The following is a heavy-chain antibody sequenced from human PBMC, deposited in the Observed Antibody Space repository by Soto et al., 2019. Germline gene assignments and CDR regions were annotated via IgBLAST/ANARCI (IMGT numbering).Heavy chain of an antibody. V-gene: IGHV4-39*01. CDR1: GGSISSSSYY. CDR3: ARHAIGVVVPAAIRN. J-gene: IGHJ4*02. CDR2: IYYSGTS. Sequence: SETLSPTCVVSGGSISSSSYYWDWIRQPPGKGLEWIGTIYYSGTSNYNPSLKSRVTISVDTSKNQFSLKLTSVTAADTAVYYCARHAIGVVVPAAIRNWGQGSLVTVSS. D-gene: IGHD2-15*01.